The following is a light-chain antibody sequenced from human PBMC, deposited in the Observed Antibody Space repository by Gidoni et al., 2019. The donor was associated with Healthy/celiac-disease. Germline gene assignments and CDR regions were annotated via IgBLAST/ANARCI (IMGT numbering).Light chain of an antibody. Sequence: SYALTQPLSVSVALGQTARITCGGNNIGSKNVHWYQQKPGQAPVLVIYRDSNRPSGIPERFSGSNSGNTATLTISRAQAGDEADYYCQVWDSRGVVFGGGTKLTVL. CDR3: QVWDSRGVV. J-gene: IGLJ2*01. V-gene: IGLV3-9*01. CDR1: NIGSKN. CDR2: RDS.